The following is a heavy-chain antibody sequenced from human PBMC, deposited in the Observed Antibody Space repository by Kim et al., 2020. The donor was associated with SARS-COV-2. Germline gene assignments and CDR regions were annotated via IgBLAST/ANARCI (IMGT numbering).Heavy chain of an antibody. CDR2: ISSRGMTK. D-gene: IGHD2-15*01. J-gene: IGHJ4*02. Sequence: GGSLRLSCAASGFTFSSYEMNWVCQAPGKGLEWVSYISSRGMTKYYADSVKGRFTISRDNAKNSVYLQMNSLRAEDTAVYYCARTGSGRGNYFDYWGQGILVTVSS. CDR1: GFTFSSYE. CDR3: ARTGSGRGNYFDY. V-gene: IGHV3-48*03.